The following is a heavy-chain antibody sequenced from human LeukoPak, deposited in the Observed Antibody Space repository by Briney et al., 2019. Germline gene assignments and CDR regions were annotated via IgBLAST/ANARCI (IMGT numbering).Heavy chain of an antibody. CDR3: ARDDRGLGSGPPHGY. Sequence: AGGSLRLSCEASEFTFRDYGMHWVRQAPGKGLEWVAVISHYDGNYKDYVDSVRGRFTISRDNSKNTLYLQMNSLRAEDTAVYYCARDDRGLGSGPPHGYWGQGTLVTVSS. V-gene: IGHV3-30*03. CDR1: EFTFRDYG. CDR2: ISHYDGNYK. J-gene: IGHJ4*02. D-gene: IGHD3-10*01.